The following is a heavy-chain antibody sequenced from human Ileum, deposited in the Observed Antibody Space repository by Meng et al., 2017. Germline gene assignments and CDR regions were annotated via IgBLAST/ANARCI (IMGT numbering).Heavy chain of an antibody. J-gene: IGHJ4*02. CDR3: ARGTPGRSYCDY. V-gene: IGHV1-18*01. Sequence: QVQLGQAGAEVKKPGASLKGSCKASDDTFTGDGVCWVRQAPGQGLEWMAWLGAHPGDTSHAPKFLGRVTVTADTATATAYMELRSLRSDDTAVYYCARGTPGRSYCDYWGLGTLVTVSS. D-gene: IGHD3-10*01. CDR2: LGAHPGDT. CDR1: DDTFTGDG.